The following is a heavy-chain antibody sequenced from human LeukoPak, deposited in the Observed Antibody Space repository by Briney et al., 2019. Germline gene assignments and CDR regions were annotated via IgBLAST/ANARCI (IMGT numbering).Heavy chain of an antibody. V-gene: IGHV1-24*01. CDR3: ARSSNWFDP. CDR1: GYTLTELS. CDR2: FDPEDGET. Sequence: ASVKVSCKVSGYTLTELSMHWVRQAPGKGLEWMGGFDPEDGETIYAQKFQGRVTMTTDTSTSTAYMELRSLRSDDTAVYYCARSSNWFDPWGQGTLVTVSS. J-gene: IGHJ5*02.